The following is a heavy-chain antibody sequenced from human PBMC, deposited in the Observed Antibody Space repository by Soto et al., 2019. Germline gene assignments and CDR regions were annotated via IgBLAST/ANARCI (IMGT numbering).Heavy chain of an antibody. J-gene: IGHJ4*02. CDR1: GGTFSSYI. Sequence: GASVKVSCKASGGTFSSYIISWVRQAPGQGLEWMGRIIPILGTANYAQKFQGRVTITADKSTSTAYMELSSLRSEDTAVYYCARFPQTAIVGAAYIVSRGEGTLVTVS. CDR2: IIPILGTA. CDR3: ARFPQTAIVGAAYIVS. D-gene: IGHD1-26*01. V-gene: IGHV1-69*08.